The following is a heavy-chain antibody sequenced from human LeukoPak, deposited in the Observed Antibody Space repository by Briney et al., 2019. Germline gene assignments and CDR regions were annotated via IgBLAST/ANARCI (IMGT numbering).Heavy chain of an antibody. D-gene: IGHD3-22*01. V-gene: IGHV3-21*06. J-gene: IGHJ4*02. CDR1: GFTFSSYS. CDR3: ARGKLGYYDSSGYSFDY. CDR2: ISSSSSYI. Sequence: GGSLRLSCAASGFTFSSYSMNWVRQAPGKGLEWVSSISSSSSYIHYADSVKGRFTISRDNAKNSLYLQMNSLRAEDTAVYYCARGKLGYYDSSGYSFDYWGQGILVTVSS.